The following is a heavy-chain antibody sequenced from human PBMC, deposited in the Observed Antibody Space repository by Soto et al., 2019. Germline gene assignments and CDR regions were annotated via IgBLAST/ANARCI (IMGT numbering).Heavy chain of an antibody. Sequence: HPGGSLRLSCAASGFTFSSYAMSWVRQAPGKGLEWVSAISGSGGSTYYADSVKGRFTISRDNSKNTLYLQMNSLRAEDTAVYYCAERIAVAGTIRFDYWGQGTLVTVSS. CDR1: GFTFSSYA. V-gene: IGHV3-23*01. D-gene: IGHD6-19*01. CDR3: AERIAVAGTIRFDY. CDR2: ISGSGGST. J-gene: IGHJ4*02.